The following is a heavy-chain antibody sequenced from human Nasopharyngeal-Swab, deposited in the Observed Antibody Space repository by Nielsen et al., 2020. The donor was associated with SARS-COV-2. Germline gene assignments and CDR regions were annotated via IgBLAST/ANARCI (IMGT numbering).Heavy chain of an antibody. D-gene: IGHD3-22*01. Sequence: SETRSLTCTVSGGSISSSSYYCGWIRQPAGRGLEWIGSIYDSGSTYYNPPVKRRYTISVDTSMNHFCLKLSSMTAADTAVYYCARPYYDSSGYDAWFDPWGQGTLVTVSS. V-gene: IGHV4-39*02. CDR3: ARPYYDSSGYDAWFDP. CDR2: IYDSGST. J-gene: IGHJ5*02. CDR1: GGSISSSSYY.